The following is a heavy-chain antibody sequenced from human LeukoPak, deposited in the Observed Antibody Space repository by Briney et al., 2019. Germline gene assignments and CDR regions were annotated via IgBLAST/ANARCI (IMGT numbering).Heavy chain of an antibody. V-gene: IGHV4-34*01. Sequence: PSETLSLTCAVYGGSFSGYYWSWIRQPPGKGLEWIGEINHSGSTNYNPSLKSRVTISVDTSKNQFSLKLSSVTAADTAVYYCARVARVVIGAFDIWGQGTMVTVSS. CDR2: INHSGST. J-gene: IGHJ3*02. CDR1: GGSFSGYY. D-gene: IGHD3-22*01. CDR3: ARVARVVIGAFDI.